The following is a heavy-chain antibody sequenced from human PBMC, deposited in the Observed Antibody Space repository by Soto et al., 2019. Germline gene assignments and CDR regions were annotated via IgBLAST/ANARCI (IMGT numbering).Heavy chain of an antibody. J-gene: IGHJ4*02. CDR2: ISWNSGSI. CDR3: AKTRGYSYGYWPDY. Sequence: PGGSLRLSCAASGFTFDDYAMHWVRQAPGKGLEWVSGISWNSGSIGYADSVKGRFTISRDNAKNSLYLQMNSLRAEDTALYYCAKTRGYSYGYWPDYWGQGTLVTVSS. CDR1: GFTFDDYA. V-gene: IGHV3-9*01. D-gene: IGHD5-18*01.